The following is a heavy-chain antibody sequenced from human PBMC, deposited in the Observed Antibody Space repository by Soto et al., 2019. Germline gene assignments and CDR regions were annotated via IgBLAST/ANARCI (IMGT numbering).Heavy chain of an antibody. J-gene: IGHJ4*02. CDR1: GYTFTSYG. Sequence: AASVKVSCKASGYTFTSYGISWVRQAPGQGLEWMGWISAYNGNTNYAQKLQGRVTMTTDTSTSTAYMELRSLRSDDTAVYYCARFTYYYDSSGYYFDYWGQGTLVTVS. V-gene: IGHV1-18*01. CDR3: ARFTYYYDSSGYYFDY. CDR2: ISAYNGNT. D-gene: IGHD3-22*01.